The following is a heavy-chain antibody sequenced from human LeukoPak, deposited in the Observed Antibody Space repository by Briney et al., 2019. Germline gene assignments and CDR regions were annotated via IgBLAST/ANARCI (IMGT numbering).Heavy chain of an antibody. CDR2: ASSSGGTT. CDR3: AKNGGPESGSSPH. V-gene: IGHV3-23*01. CDR1: GFTLSSHA. J-gene: IGHJ4*02. D-gene: IGHD1-26*01. Sequence: GSLRLSCAASGFTLSSHAMSWVRQAPGKGLEWVSIASSSGGTTHYADSVKGRFTISRDNSKNMLYLQMDSLRVEDTAVYYCAKNGGPESGSSPHWGQGTLVTVSS.